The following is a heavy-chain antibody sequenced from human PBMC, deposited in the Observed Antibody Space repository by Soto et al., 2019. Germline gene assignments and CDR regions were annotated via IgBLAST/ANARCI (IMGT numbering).Heavy chain of an antibody. CDR3: ARETGVRIAAAGRVYNWFDP. Sequence: ASVKVSCKASGYTFTSYYMHWVRQAPGQGLEWMGIINPSGGSTSYAQKFQGRVTMTRDTSTSTVYMELSSPRSEDTAVYYCARETGVRIAAAGRVYNWFDPWGQGTLVTVSS. V-gene: IGHV1-46*01. CDR1: GYTFTSYY. CDR2: INPSGGST. D-gene: IGHD6-13*01. J-gene: IGHJ5*02.